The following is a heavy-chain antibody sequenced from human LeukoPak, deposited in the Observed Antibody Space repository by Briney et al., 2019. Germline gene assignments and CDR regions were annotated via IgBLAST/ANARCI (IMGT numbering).Heavy chain of an antibody. J-gene: IGHJ4*02. CDR2: IYYSGST. Sequence: SQTLSLTCAVSGGSISSGGYSWSWIRQPPGKGLEWIGYIYYSGSTYYNPSLKSRVTISVDTSKNQFSLKLSSVTAAGTAVYYCARLVEQQLPPSDVYYFDYWGQGTLVTVSS. V-gene: IGHV4-30-2*03. D-gene: IGHD6-13*01. CDR1: GGSISSGGYS. CDR3: ARLVEQQLPPSDVYYFDY.